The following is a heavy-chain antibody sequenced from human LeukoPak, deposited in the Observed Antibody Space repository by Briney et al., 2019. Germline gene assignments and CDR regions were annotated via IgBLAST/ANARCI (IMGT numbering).Heavy chain of an antibody. V-gene: IGHV4-39*01. CDR3: ARQQLPGPLDAFDI. CDR1: GGSISSSSYY. D-gene: IGHD6-6*01. Sequence: SETLSLTCTVSGGSISSSSYYWGWIRQPPGKGLEWIGSIYYSGSTYYNPSLKSRVTISVDTSKNQFSLKLSSVTAADTAVYYCARQQLPGPLDAFDIWGQGTMVTVSS. J-gene: IGHJ3*02. CDR2: IYYSGST.